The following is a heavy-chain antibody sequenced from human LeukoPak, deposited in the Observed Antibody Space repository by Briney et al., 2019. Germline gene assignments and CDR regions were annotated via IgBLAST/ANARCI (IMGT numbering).Heavy chain of an antibody. CDR1: GGSISSYY. D-gene: IGHD5-24*01. J-gene: IGHJ4*02. CDR3: ARVAEMATAALFDY. Sequence: PSETLSLTCTVSGGSISSYYWSWIRQPPGKGLGWIGYIYYSGSTNYNPSLKSRVTISVDTSKNQFSLKLSSVTAADTAVYYCARVAEMATAALFDYWGQGTLVTVSS. CDR2: IYYSGST. V-gene: IGHV4-59*01.